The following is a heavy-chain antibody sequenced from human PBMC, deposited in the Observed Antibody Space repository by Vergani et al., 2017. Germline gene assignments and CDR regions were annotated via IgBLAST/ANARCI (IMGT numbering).Heavy chain of an antibody. D-gene: IGHD4-11*01. CDR1: GGSFTSYH. J-gene: IGHJ6*03. Sequence: QVQLQQWGGGLLKPSETLSLTCVVNGGSFTSYHWTWIRQSPGEGLEWVGDIDHTGRPDYNPSLKSRRTMSVDKSRNQFSLTLNSVTATDTAIYFCSRVNTGTNGHLYYYYHRYVWGQGTAVTVS. CDR2: IDHTGRP. V-gene: IGHV4-34*01. CDR3: SRVNTGTNGHLYYYYHRYV.